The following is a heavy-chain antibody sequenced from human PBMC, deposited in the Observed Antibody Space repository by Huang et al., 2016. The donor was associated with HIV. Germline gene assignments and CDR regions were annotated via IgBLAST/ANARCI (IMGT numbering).Heavy chain of an antibody. V-gene: IGHV1-18*01. J-gene: IGHJ3*02. D-gene: IGHD3-22*01. CDR2: SSAASGDT. CDR1: GYTFTSYG. CDR3: ARDPKYHRIGYYRQRRGIDI. Sequence: QIQLMQSGPELKQPGASVKVSCKASGYTFTSYGITWVRQAPGQGPAWMGVSSAASGDTEDAQKFQGRVTVTTDTSTNIAYMELRSLRSDDTAKYYCARDPKYHRIGYYRQRRGIDIWGQGTMVIVSS.